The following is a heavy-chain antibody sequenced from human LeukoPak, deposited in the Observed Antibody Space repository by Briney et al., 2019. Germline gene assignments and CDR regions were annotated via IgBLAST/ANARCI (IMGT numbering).Heavy chain of an antibody. V-gene: IGHV4-59*01. CDR3: ARGDPSMPFDY. D-gene: IGHD2/OR15-2a*01. CDR2: IYYSGAT. Sequence: SETLPLTCTVSGGSISSYYWSWIRQPPGKGLEWIGYIYYSGATNYNPSLKSRVTILLDTSKNQFSLKLSSVTAADTAVYYCARGDPSMPFDYWGQGTLVTVSS. CDR1: GGSISSYY. J-gene: IGHJ4*02.